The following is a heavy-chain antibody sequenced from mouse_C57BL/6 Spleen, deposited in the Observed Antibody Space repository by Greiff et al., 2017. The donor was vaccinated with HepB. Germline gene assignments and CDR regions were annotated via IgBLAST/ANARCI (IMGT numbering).Heavy chain of an antibody. J-gene: IGHJ4*01. Sequence: QVQLQQSGAELVMPGASVKLSCKASGYTFTSYWMHWVKQRPGQGLEWIGEIDPSDSYTNYNQKFKGKSTLTVDKSSSTAYMQLSSLTSEDSAVYYCARREAYYSNLYAMDYWGQGTSVTVSS. V-gene: IGHV1-69*01. CDR3: ARREAYYSNLYAMDY. CDR1: GYTFTSYW. D-gene: IGHD2-5*01. CDR2: IDPSDSYT.